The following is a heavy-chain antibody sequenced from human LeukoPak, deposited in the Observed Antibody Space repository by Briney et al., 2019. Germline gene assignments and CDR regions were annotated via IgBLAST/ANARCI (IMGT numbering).Heavy chain of an antibody. Sequence: SQTLSLTCTVSGGSLSSGGYYWSWIRQHPGKGLEWIGYIYYSGSTYYNPSLKSRVTISVDTSKNQFSLRLSSVTAADTAVYYCARWTGYCSGGSCYSAGCFDYWGQGTLVTVSS. CDR1: GGSLSSGGYY. J-gene: IGHJ4*02. CDR2: IYYSGST. D-gene: IGHD2-15*01. CDR3: ARWTGYCSGGSCYSAGCFDY. V-gene: IGHV4-31*03.